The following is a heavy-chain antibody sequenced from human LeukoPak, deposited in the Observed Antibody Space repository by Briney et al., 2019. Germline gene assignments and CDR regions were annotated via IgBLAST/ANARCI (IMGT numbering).Heavy chain of an antibody. Sequence: SVKVSCKASGGTFSSYAISWVRQAPGQGLEWMGRIIPIFGTASYAQKFQGRVTITTDESTSTAYMELSSLRSEDTAVYYCAGTVTSARRYYYYYMDVWGKGTTVTVSS. CDR2: IIPIFGTA. D-gene: IGHD4-17*01. CDR3: AGTVTSARRYYYYYMDV. V-gene: IGHV1-69*05. J-gene: IGHJ6*03. CDR1: GGTFSSYA.